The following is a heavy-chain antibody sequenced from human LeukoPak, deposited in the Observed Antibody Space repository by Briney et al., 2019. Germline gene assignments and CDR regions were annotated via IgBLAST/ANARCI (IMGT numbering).Heavy chain of an antibody. V-gene: IGHV1-2*02. Sequence: ASVKVSCKASGYIFTNYGISWVRQAPGQGLEWMGWINPKSGGTVYAQKFQGRVTMTRDTSSSTAYMELSRLRFDNTVVYYCARGPRITIFGVVMANDAFDIWGQGTMVTVSS. J-gene: IGHJ3*02. D-gene: IGHD3-3*01. CDR2: INPKSGGT. CDR1: GYIFTNYG. CDR3: ARGPRITIFGVVMANDAFDI.